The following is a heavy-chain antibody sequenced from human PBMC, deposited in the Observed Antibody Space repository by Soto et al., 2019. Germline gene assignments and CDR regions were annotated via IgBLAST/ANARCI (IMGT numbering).Heavy chain of an antibody. CDR2: IYSGGST. V-gene: IGHV3-66*01. Sequence: GGSLRLSCAASGFTVSSSYMSWVRQAPGKGLEWVSVIYSGGSTYYADSVKGRFTISRDNSKNTLYLQMNSLRAEDTAVYYCAGTGSYFYYYYMDVWGKGTTVTISS. CDR3: AGTGSYFYYYYMDV. J-gene: IGHJ6*03. CDR1: GFTVSSSY. D-gene: IGHD1-1*01.